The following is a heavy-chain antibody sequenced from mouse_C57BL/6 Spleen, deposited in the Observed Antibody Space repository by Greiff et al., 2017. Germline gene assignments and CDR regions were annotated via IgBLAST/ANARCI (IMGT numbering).Heavy chain of an antibody. J-gene: IGHJ2*01. V-gene: IGHV1-55*01. CDR1: GYTFTSYW. D-gene: IGHD2-5*01. Sequence: QVQLQQSGAELVKPGASVKMSCKASGYTFTSYWITWVKQRPGQGLEWIGDIYPGSGSTNYNEKFKSKATLTVDTSSSTAYMQLSSLTSEDSAVYYCARSIYSNYYFDYWGQGTTLTVSS. CDR2: IYPGSGST. CDR3: ARSIYSNYYFDY.